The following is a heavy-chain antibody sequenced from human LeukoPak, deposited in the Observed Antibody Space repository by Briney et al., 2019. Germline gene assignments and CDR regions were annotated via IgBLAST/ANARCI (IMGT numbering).Heavy chain of an antibody. D-gene: IGHD2-21*02. V-gene: IGHV1-2*02. Sequence: ASVKVSCKASGYTFTGYYMNWVRQAPGQGLEWMGWINPNSGGTNYVQKFQGRVTMTRDTSISTAYMELSRLRSDDTAVYYCALTVVTPDYYYGMDVWGQGTTVTVSS. J-gene: IGHJ6*02. CDR3: ALTVVTPDYYYGMDV. CDR1: GYTFTGYY. CDR2: INPNSGGT.